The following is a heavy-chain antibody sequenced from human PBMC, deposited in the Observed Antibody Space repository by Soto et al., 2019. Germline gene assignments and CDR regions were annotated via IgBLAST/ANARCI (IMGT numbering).Heavy chain of an antibody. V-gene: IGHV1-69*13. J-gene: IGHJ5*02. CDR3: ARDPHEYWTSYWFDP. CDR1: GGTFSSYA. CDR2: IIPIFGTA. D-gene: IGHD3-3*01. Sequence: ASVKVSCKASGGTFSSYAISWVRQAPGQGLEWMGGIIPIFGTANYAQKFQGRVTITADESTNTAYMELSSLRSEDTAVYYCARDPHEYWTSYWFDPWGQGTLVTVSS.